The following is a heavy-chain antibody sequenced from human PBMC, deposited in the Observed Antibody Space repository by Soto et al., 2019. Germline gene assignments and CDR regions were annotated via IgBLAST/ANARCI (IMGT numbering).Heavy chain of an antibody. V-gene: IGHV4-59*12. D-gene: IGHD4-17*01. CDR3: ARGMTTVTTLDY. CDR1: GASISSYY. Sequence: PSETLSLTCTVSGASISSYYWSWIRQPPGKGLEWIGYIYYSGSTYYNPSLKSRVTISVDRSKNQFSLKLSSVTAADTAVYYCARGMTTVTTLDYWGQGTLVTVSS. CDR2: IYYSGST. J-gene: IGHJ4*02.